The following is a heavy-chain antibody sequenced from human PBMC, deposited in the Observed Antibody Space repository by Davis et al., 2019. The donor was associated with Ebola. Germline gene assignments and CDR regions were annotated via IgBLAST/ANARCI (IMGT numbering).Heavy chain of an antibody. CDR3: ARVLTTVTTGWFDP. Sequence: SETLSLTCSVSGGSISGYFWSWVRQPPGKGLEWIGFISYSGSTNYNPSLKSRVTISVDTSKNQFSLKLSYVTAADTAVYYCARVLTTVTTGWFDPWGQGTLVTVSS. V-gene: IGHV4-59*01. J-gene: IGHJ5*02. CDR2: ISYSGST. D-gene: IGHD4-11*01. CDR1: GGSISGYF.